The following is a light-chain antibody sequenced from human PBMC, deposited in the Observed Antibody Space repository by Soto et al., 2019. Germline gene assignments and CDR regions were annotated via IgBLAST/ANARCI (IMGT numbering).Light chain of an antibody. CDR1: QSISSW. Sequence: DIQLTQSPSTLSASVGDRVTITCRASQSISSWLAWYQQKPGTAPKLLIYKASILESGVPSRFSGFRSGTEFTLTVSSLQPDDFATYYCQQYNDSFPYTFGQGTRLEIK. CDR3: QQYNDSFPYT. CDR2: KAS. V-gene: IGKV1-5*03. J-gene: IGKJ5*01.